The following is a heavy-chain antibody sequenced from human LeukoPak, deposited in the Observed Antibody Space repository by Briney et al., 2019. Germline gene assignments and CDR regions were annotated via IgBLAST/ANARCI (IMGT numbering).Heavy chain of an antibody. J-gene: IGHJ4*02. CDR2: IYKSGST. V-gene: IGHV4-39*07. D-gene: IGHD3-3*01. CDR3: ARVPNYDFGSGYIDN. Sequence: SETLSLTCTVSGGSISSSSDYWGWIRQPPGKGLEWIGNIYKSGSTYYKSSLKSRVTISVDTSKNQFSLKLSSVTAADTAVYYCARVPNYDFGSGYIDNWGQGTRVTVSS. CDR1: GGSISSSSDY.